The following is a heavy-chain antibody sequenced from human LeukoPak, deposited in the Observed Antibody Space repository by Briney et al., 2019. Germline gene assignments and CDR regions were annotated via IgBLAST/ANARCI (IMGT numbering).Heavy chain of an antibody. CDR3: AKDLSSWLPGVFDY. V-gene: IGHV3-48*03. CDR2: ISSTGGSR. CDR1: EFAFSVYE. D-gene: IGHD6-13*01. Sequence: GGSLRLSCAASEFAFSVYEMYWVRQAPGKGLEWVSYISSTGGSRYYADSVKGRFTISRDNAKNSLYLQMNSLRAEDTAVYYCAKDLSSWLPGVFDYWGQGTLVTVSS. J-gene: IGHJ4*02.